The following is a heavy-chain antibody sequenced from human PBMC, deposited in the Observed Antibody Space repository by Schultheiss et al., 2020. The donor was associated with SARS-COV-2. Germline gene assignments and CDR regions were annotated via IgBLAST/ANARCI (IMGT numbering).Heavy chain of an antibody. J-gene: IGHJ3*02. CDR3: ARRAYGEAFDI. Sequence: GSLRLSCTVSGGSISSGGYYWSWIRQHPGKGLEWIGYIYYSGSTNYNPSLKSRVTISVDTSKNQFSLKLSSVTAADTAVYYCARRAYGEAFDIWGQGTMVTVSS. CDR1: GGSISSGGYY. V-gene: IGHV4-61*08. CDR2: IYYSGST. D-gene: IGHD2-8*01.